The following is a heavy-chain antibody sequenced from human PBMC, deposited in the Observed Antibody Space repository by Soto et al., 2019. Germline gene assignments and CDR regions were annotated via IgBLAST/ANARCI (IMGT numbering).Heavy chain of an antibody. J-gene: IGHJ4*02. CDR1: GFTFISYG. CDR2: IWYDGSNK. D-gene: IGHD5-12*01. V-gene: IGHV3-33*01. CDR3: ARDKTSGYDHVFDY. Sequence: GGSLRLSCAASGFTFISYGMHWVLQAPGKGLEWVAVIWYDGSNKYYADSVKGRFTISRDNSKNTLYLQMNSLRAEDTAVYYCARDKTSGYDHVFDYWGQGTLVTVSS.